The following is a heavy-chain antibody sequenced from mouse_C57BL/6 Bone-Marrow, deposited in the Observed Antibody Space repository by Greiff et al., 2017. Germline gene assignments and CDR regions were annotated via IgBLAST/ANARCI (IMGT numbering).Heavy chain of an antibody. CDR1: GYTFTGYW. Sequence: VEPGASVKLSCKATGYTFTGYWIEWVKQRPGHGLEWIGEILPGSGSTNYNEKFKGKATFTADTSSNAAYMQLSSLTTEDSAIYYCARGRLRQGLLFDYWGQGTTLTVSS. D-gene: IGHD2-4*01. J-gene: IGHJ2*01. V-gene: IGHV1-9*01. CDR2: ILPGSGST. CDR3: ARGRLRQGLLFDY.